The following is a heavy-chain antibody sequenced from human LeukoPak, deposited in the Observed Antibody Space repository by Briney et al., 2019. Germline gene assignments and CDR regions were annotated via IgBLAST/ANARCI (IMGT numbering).Heavy chain of an antibody. CDR2: INPNSGGT. D-gene: IGHD2-21*02. Sequence: WASVKVSCTASGYTFTSYGISWVRQAPGQGLEWMGWINPNSGGTNYAQKFQGRVTMTRDTSISTAYMELSRLRSDDTAVYYCARGFRRVVVVTAILGYWGQGTLVTVSS. J-gene: IGHJ4*02. CDR3: ARGFRRVVVVTAILGY. V-gene: IGHV1-2*02. CDR1: GYTFTSYG.